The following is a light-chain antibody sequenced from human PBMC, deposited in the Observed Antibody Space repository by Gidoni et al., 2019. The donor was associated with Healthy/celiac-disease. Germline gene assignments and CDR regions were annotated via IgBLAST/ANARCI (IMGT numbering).Light chain of an antibody. CDR3: QQLNSYPPT. Sequence: DIQLTQSPSFLSASVGDRVTITCRASQGISSYLAWYQQKPGKAPKLLIYAASTLQSGFPSRFSGSGSGTEFTLTISSLQPEDFATYYCQQLNSYPPTFXGXTKVEIK. CDR2: AAS. J-gene: IGKJ4*01. CDR1: QGISSY. V-gene: IGKV1-9*01.